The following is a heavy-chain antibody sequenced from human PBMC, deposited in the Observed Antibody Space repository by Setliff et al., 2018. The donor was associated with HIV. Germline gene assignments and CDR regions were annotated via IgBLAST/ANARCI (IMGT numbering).Heavy chain of an antibody. Sequence: GGSLRLSCVVSGFTFITSTMNWVRQAPGKGLEWVASISSSGTYIHYAESVKGRFTISRDNAKSSLYLQMNNLRAADRAIYYCARRPGNSGFDYWGQGTLVTVSS. CDR2: ISSSGTYI. D-gene: IGHD4-4*01. V-gene: IGHV3-21*06. CDR1: GFTFITST. CDR3: ARRPGNSGFDY. J-gene: IGHJ4*02.